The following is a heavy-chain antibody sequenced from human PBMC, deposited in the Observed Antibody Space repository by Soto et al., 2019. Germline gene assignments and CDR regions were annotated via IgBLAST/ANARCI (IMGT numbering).Heavy chain of an antibody. CDR2: INSDGRNT. CDR1: GFIFSSYW. CDR3: VRDFMARARDSNWFDP. Sequence: EVQLVESGGGLVQPGGSLRLSCAASGFIFSSYWMHWVRQVPGKGPVWVARINSDGRNTKYADSVKGRFTISRDNAKNTLYLQMNSLRAEDTAVYYCVRDFMARARDSNWFDPWGQGTLVTVSS. V-gene: IGHV3-74*03. J-gene: IGHJ5*02. D-gene: IGHD3-10*01.